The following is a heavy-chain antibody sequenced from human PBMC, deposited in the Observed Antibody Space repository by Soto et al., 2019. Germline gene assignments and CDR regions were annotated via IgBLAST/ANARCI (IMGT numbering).Heavy chain of an antibody. Sequence: EVQLLESGGGLVQPGGSLRLSCAASGFTFSIYAMNWVRQAPGKGLEWVSVISGSGGSTYYADSVKGRFTISRDNSKNTLYWQMNSLRAEDTAVYYCARRTVGWYFELWGRGTLVTVSS. D-gene: IGHD4-17*01. CDR3: ARRTVGWYFEL. J-gene: IGHJ2*01. V-gene: IGHV3-23*01. CDR2: ISGSGGST. CDR1: GFTFSIYA.